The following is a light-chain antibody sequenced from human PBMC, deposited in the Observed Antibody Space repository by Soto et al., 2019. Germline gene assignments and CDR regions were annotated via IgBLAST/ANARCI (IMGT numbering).Light chain of an antibody. CDR3: CSYTSSGTLYV. CDR2: EVS. CDR1: RGNVGGNNY. J-gene: IGLJ1*01. Sequence: QSALTQPASVSGSPGQSITISSPGPRGNVGGNNYFSWYQQHPGKAPKFLLYEVSNRPPGVSLRFSGSKSGNTASLTISGLQAEDEADYSCCSYTSSGTLYVFGTGTKVTVL. V-gene: IGLV2-14*01.